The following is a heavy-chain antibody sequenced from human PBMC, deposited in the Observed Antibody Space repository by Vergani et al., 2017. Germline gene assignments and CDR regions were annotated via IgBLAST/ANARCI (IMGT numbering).Heavy chain of an antibody. J-gene: IGHJ4*02. CDR1: GFTFSSYA. Sequence: EVQLLESGGGLVQPGGSLRLSCAASGFTFSSYAMSWVRQAPGKGLEWVSVIYSGGSTYYADSVKGRFTISRDNSKNTLYLQMNSLRAEDTAVYYCAKDLGYYYDSSGYYYVGEGYDYWGQGTLVTVSS. CDR3: AKDLGYYYDSSGYYYVGEGYDY. V-gene: IGHV3-23*03. CDR2: IYSGGST. D-gene: IGHD3-22*01.